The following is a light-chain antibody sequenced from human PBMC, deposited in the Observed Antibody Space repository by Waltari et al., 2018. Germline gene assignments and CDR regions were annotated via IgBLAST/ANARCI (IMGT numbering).Light chain of an antibody. J-gene: IGKJ3*01. CDR1: QGITTY. V-gene: IGKV1-9*01. CDR2: DAS. Sequence: DMQLTQSPSFLSASVGDRVTITCRASQGITTYLAWYQQKTGKAPKLLICDASTLQGGVPSRFSGSGSGTEFALTISSLQPEDFATYYCQQLNNYPFTFGPGTKVHIK. CDR3: QQLNNYPFT.